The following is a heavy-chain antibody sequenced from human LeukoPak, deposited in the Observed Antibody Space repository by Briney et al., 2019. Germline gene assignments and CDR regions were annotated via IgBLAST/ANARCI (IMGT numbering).Heavy chain of an antibody. D-gene: IGHD2-8*01. Sequence: SVKVSCKASGGTFSSYAISWVRQAPGQGLEWMGGIIPIFGTANYAQKFQGRVTITADESTSTAYMELSSLRSEGTAAYYCASGYYRNWFDPWGQGTLVTVSS. CDR3: ASGYYRNWFDP. CDR1: GGTFSSYA. V-gene: IGHV1-69*13. J-gene: IGHJ5*02. CDR2: IIPIFGTA.